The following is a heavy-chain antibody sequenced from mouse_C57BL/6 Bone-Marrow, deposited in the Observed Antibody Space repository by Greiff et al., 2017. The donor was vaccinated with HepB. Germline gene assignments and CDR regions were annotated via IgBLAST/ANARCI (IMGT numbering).Heavy chain of an antibody. J-gene: IGHJ4*01. D-gene: IGHD1-1*01. Sequence: QVTLKVSGPGILQPSQTLSLTCSFSGFSLSTFGMGVGWIRQPSGKGLEWLAHIWWDDDKYYNPALKSRLTISKDTSKNQGFLKIANVDTADTATYYCARVGGAYYGSSPFAMDYWGQGTSVTVSS. CDR1: GFSLSTFGMG. V-gene: IGHV8-8*01. CDR2: IWWDDDK. CDR3: ARVGGAYYGSSPFAMDY.